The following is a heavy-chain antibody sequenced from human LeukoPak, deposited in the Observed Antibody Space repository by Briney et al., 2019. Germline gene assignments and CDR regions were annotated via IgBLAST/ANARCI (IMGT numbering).Heavy chain of an antibody. Sequence: GGALRLACAASGLTLSRNYMSWGGRAPGKGLKWVSVIYSSGSIYYADSVKGRFTISRDNSKNTLYLQMNSLRAEDTAVYYCAGRVGGINWGQGTLVTVSS. V-gene: IGHV3-66*04. CDR1: GLTLSRNY. CDR2: IYSSGSI. CDR3: AGRVGGIN. D-gene: IGHD1-14*01. J-gene: IGHJ4*02.